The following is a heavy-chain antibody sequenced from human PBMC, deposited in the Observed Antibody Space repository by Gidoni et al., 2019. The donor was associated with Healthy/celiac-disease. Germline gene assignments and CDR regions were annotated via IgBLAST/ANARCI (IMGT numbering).Heavy chain of an antibody. CDR2: IYPVDSDT. Sequence: EVQLVQSGAEVKKPGESLKISCKGSGYSFTSYWIGWVRQMPGKGLEWMGIIYPVDSDTRYSPSFQGQVTISADKSISTAYLQWSSLKASDTAMYYCARLGIMITFGGVIANWFDPWGQGTLVTVSS. CDR1: GYSFTSYW. V-gene: IGHV5-51*01. D-gene: IGHD3-16*02. CDR3: ARLGIMITFGGVIANWFDP. J-gene: IGHJ5*02.